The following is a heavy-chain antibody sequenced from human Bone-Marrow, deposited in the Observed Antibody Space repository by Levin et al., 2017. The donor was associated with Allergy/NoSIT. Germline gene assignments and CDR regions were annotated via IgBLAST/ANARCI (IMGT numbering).Heavy chain of an antibody. CDR2: TRNRANSYTT. Sequence: PGGSLRLSCAASGFTFSDHYMDWVRQAPGKGLEWVGRTRNRANSYTTEYAASVKGRFTISRDDSKNSVYLQLNSLKTEDTAVYYCARVQMAGLYYFDYWGQGTLVTVSS. J-gene: IGHJ4*02. D-gene: IGHD5-24*01. CDR1: GFTFSDHY. CDR3: ARVQMAGLYYFDY. V-gene: IGHV3-72*01.